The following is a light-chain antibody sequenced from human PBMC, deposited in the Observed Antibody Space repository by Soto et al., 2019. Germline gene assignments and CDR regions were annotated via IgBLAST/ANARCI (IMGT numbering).Light chain of an antibody. V-gene: IGKV1-5*03. CDR3: LQSNSTPLT. CDR1: QTISSW. CDR2: KAS. Sequence: DIQMTQSPSTLSGSVGDRVTITCRASQTISSWLAWYQQKPGKAPKLLIYKASTLKSGVPSRFSGSGSGTDFTLTISSLQPEDFAAYYCLQSNSTPLTFGGGTKVDI. J-gene: IGKJ4*01.